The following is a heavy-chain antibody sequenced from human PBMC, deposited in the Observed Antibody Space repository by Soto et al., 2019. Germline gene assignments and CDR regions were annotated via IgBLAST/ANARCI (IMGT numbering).Heavy chain of an antibody. CDR1: GDTFSNYV. CDR2: IVPIFRTA. CDR3: ARETSAPGTFREDASDI. J-gene: IGHJ3*02. V-gene: IGHV1-69*12. Sequence: QVQLVQSGAEVKKPGSSVKVACKVSGDTFSNYVINWVRQAPGQGLEWMGAIVPIFRTANYAQKFQGRVTITAEGFTITAYMELSGLSSDDTATYYCARETSAPGTFREDASDIWGQGTLVTVSS. D-gene: IGHD6-13*01.